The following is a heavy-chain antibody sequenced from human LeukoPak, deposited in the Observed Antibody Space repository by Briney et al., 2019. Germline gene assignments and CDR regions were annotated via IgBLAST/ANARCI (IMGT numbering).Heavy chain of an antibody. D-gene: IGHD3-10*01. CDR1: GFTFSSYW. CDR2: IKQDGSEK. V-gene: IGHV3-7*01. Sequence: GGSLRLSCAASGFTFSSYWMSWVRQAPGKGLEWVANIKQDGSEKYYVDSVKGRFTISRDNAKNSLYLQMNSLRAEDTAVYYCARDPIYYGSGSHLLDYWGQGTLVTVSS. CDR3: ARDPIYYGSGSHLLDY. J-gene: IGHJ4*02.